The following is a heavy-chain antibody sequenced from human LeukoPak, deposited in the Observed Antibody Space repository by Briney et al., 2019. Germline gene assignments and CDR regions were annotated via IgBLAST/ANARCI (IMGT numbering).Heavy chain of an antibody. CDR3: ARGAYDMTSIFDY. J-gene: IGHJ4*02. CDR1: GGSVSSGDYY. CDR2: TYYGGST. V-gene: IGHV4-30-4*01. Sequence: SQTLSLTCTVSGGSVSSGDYYWSWICQPPGKGLEWIGYTYYGGSTHFNPSLKSRVTISIDTSKNQFSLKLSSVTAADTAMYYCARGAYDMTSIFDYWGQGTLVTVSS. D-gene: IGHD3-22*01.